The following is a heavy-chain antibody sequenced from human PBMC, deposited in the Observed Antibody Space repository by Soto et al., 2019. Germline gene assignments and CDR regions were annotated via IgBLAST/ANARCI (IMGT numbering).Heavy chain of an antibody. V-gene: IGHV4-61*01. CDR1: GGSVSDKTYY. J-gene: IGHJ4*02. CDR3: ARTTAVPNTLRSRYFFDY. D-gene: IGHD4-17*01. Sequence: SETLSLTCSVSGGSVSDKTYYWSWIRQPPGKRLEWIGYVYYSGTTNYNPTLKSRVTISVDLSKNRFSLRLSSVTTADTALYYCARTTAVPNTLRSRYFFDYWGQGTLVTVSS. CDR2: VYYSGTT.